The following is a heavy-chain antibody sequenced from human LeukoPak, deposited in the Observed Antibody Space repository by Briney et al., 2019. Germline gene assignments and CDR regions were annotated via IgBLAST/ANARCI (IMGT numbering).Heavy chain of an antibody. CDR3: ARDFRELELYSSIGFDP. D-gene: IGHD6-13*01. CDR1: GFTFSSYE. CDR2: ISSSGSTI. V-gene: IGHV3-48*03. J-gene: IGHJ5*02. Sequence: QPGGSLRLSCAASGFTFSSYEMNWVRQAPGKGLEWVSYISSSGSTIYYADSVKGRFTISRDNAKNSLYLQMNSLRAEDTALYYCARDFRELELYSSIGFDPWGQGTLVTVSS.